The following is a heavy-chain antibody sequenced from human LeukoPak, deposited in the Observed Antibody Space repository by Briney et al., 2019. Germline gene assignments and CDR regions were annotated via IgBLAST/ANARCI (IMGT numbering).Heavy chain of an antibody. CDR1: GYIFTEHH. CDR2: FSVYNGNK. Sequence: SVKVSCKASGYIFTEHHINWVRQAPGQGLEWMGWFSVYNGNKNYAQKFQGRVTMTTDTATTTAYMELKSLTSDDTAVYYCTWGDGDGHCYFDPWGWGTPVTVSS. CDR3: TWGDGDGHCYFDP. V-gene: IGHV1-18*01. J-gene: IGHJ2*01. D-gene: IGHD4-17*01.